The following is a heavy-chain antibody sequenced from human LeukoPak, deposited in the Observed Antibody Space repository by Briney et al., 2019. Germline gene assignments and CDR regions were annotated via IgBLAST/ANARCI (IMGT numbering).Heavy chain of an antibody. Sequence: GGSLRLSCATSGFIFTNAWMSWVRQAPGKGLEWVASIKEDGSEKYYVDSVKGRFTISRDNAKNSVYLQMNSLRADDTAVYYCARTSSGGSCYLDYWGQGTLVTVSS. D-gene: IGHD2-15*01. CDR3: ARTSSGGSCYLDY. V-gene: IGHV3-7*01. CDR2: IKEDGSEK. J-gene: IGHJ4*02. CDR1: GFIFTNAW.